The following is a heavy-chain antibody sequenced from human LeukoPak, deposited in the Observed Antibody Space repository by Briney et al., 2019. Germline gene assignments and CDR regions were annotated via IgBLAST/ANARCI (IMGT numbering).Heavy chain of an antibody. CDR1: GFTFSSYA. J-gene: IGHJ4*02. Sequence: HSGGSLRLSCSASGFTFSSYAMHWVRQAPGKGLEYVSAISSNGGSTYYADSVKGRFTISRDNSKNTLYLQMNSLRAEDTAVYYCARRLGYCSSTSCYVAPFDYWGQGTLVTVSS. D-gene: IGHD2-2*01. CDR3: ARRLGYCSSTSCYVAPFDY. V-gene: IGHV3-64*04. CDR2: ISSNGGST.